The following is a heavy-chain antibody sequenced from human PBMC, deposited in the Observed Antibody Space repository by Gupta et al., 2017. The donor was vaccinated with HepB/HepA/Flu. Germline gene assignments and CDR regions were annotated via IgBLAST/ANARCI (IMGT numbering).Heavy chain of an antibody. J-gene: IGHJ4*02. D-gene: IGHD2-2*01. Sequence: QVDLQASGPGLVQPSQTLSLTCTMSGGSISSGTFYWNWLSQHPGKGLERIGYIHYTGSSDYNPSLEGRVTISVDPSKNKSSLKLTSVTAADTAVYFCARVPAGDTGATGYYFDSWGQGTLVTVSS. V-gene: IGHV4-31*03. CDR3: ARVPAGDTGATGYYFDS. CDR2: IHYTGSS. CDR1: GGSISSGTFY.